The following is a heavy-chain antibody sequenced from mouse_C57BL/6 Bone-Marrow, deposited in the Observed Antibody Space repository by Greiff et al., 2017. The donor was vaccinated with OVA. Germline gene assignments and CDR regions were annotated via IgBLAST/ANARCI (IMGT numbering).Heavy chain of an antibody. Sequence: EVQLQQSVAELVRPGASVKLSCTASGFNIKNTYMHWVKQRPEQGLEWIGRIDPANDNTKYAPKFQGKATMTADTSSNTAYLQLSSLSSEDTAVYCCARGNSGSSFYAMDYWGQGTSVTVSS. D-gene: IGHD1-1*01. CDR1: GFNIKNTY. CDR2: IDPANDNT. CDR3: ARGNSGSSFYAMDY. J-gene: IGHJ4*01. V-gene: IGHV14-3*01.